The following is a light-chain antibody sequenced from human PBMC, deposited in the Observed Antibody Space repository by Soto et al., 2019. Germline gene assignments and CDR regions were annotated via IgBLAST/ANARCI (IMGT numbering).Light chain of an antibody. CDR3: QQYNRYPIT. V-gene: IGKV1-16*02. Sequence: PMTQSPSSLSAPLSHRVTITCRASQDINNYLAWFQQKPGKAPKSLIYAASTLQSGVPSKFSGSGSGTDFTLTISSLQPEDFAVYYCQQYNRYPITSGQGTRLEI. J-gene: IGKJ5*01. CDR1: QDINNY. CDR2: AAS.